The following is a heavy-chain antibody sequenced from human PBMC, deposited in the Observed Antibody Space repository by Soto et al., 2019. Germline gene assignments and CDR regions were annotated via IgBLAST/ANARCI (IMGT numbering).Heavy chain of an antibody. Sequence: GSLRLSCAASGFTFSSYGMHWVRQAPGKGLEWVAVIWYDGSNKYYADSVKGRFTISRDNSKNTLYLQMNSLRAEDTAVYYCARGREYDNWNDNWFDPWGQGTLVTVSS. D-gene: IGHD1-20*01. V-gene: IGHV3-33*01. J-gene: IGHJ5*02. CDR1: GFTFSSYG. CDR3: ARGREYDNWNDNWFDP. CDR2: IWYDGSNK.